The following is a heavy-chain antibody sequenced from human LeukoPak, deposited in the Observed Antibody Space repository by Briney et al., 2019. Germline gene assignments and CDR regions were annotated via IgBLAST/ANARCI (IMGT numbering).Heavy chain of an antibody. CDR2: IYYSGST. Sequence: SETLSLTCTVSGGSISSYYWSWIRQPPGKGLEWLGYIYYSGSTNYNPSLKSRVTISVDTSKNQFSLKLSSVTAADTAVYYCARFRQYYYDSSGYYYNWFDPWGQGTLVTVSS. CDR1: GGSISSYY. D-gene: IGHD3-22*01. J-gene: IGHJ5*02. V-gene: IGHV4-59*01. CDR3: ARFRQYYYDSSGYYYNWFDP.